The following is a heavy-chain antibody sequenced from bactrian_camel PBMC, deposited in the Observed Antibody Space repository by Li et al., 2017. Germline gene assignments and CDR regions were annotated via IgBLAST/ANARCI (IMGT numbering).Heavy chain of an antibody. V-gene: IGHV3S10*01. CDR2: FYASGAT. Sequence: VQLVESGGGLAQPGGSLRLSCAASGFTFSYYMSWVRQAPGKGLDCVSIFYASGATIYATSVKGRFTISQDNAKNTVYLQMNSLKPEDTAMYYCAAFCSGGYWSFKYWGQGTQVTVS. CDR1: GFTFSYY. J-gene: IGHJ4*01. D-gene: IGHD2*01. CDR3: AAFCSGGYWSFKY.